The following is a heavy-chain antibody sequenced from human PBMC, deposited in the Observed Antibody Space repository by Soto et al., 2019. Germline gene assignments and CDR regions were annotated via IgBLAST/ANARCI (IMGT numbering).Heavy chain of an antibody. CDR2: INTYSGNT. Sequence: GASVKVSCKASGYTFASYGLSWVRQAPGQGPEWMGWINTYSGNTNTAQNLQGRVTMTKDTFTSTAYMELRSLRSDDTAVYYCARDLCSTTSCYYYGMDVWGQGTTVTVSS. D-gene: IGHD2-2*01. V-gene: IGHV1-18*04. CDR3: ARDLCSTTSCYYYGMDV. CDR1: GYTFASYG. J-gene: IGHJ6*02.